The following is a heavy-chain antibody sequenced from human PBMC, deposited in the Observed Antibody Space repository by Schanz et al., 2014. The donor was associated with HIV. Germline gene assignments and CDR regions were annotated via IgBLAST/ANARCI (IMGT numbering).Heavy chain of an antibody. CDR1: GFTFSSYG. V-gene: IGHV3-33*01. CDR3: ARASRIVVPDRDPRLSYLYGMDV. CDR2: LWHDGTNK. J-gene: IGHJ6*02. Sequence: QVQLVESGGGVVQPGRSLRLSCAASGFTFSSYGMHWVRQAPGKGLEWVAVLWHDGTNKYYVDSVKDRFTISRDNSKSTLYLQMSGLRADDPAVYYCARASRIVVPDRDPRLSYLYGMDVWGQGTTVIVSS. D-gene: IGHD3-22*01.